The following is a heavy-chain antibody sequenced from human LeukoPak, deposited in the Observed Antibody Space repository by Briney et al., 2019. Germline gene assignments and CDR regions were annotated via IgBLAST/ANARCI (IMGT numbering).Heavy chain of an antibody. Sequence: ATVKVSCKASGGTFSSYAISWVRQAPGQGLEWMGGIIPIFGTANYAQKFQGRVTITADESTSTAYMELSSLRSEDTAVYYCARNGGYSYGYDPWGQGTLVTVS. CDR3: ARNGGYSYGYDP. CDR1: GGTFSSYA. D-gene: IGHD5-18*01. V-gene: IGHV1-69*01. J-gene: IGHJ5*02. CDR2: IIPIFGTA.